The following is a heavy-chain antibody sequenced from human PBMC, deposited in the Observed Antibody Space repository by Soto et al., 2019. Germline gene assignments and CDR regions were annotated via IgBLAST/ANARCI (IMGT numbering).Heavy chain of an antibody. V-gene: IGHV4-39*01. CDR1: GGSISSSSYY. Sequence: TVSGGSISSSSYYWGWIRQPPGKGLEWIGSIYYSGSTYYNPSLKSRVTISVDTSKNQFSLKLSSVTAADTAVYYCARLGYCTNGVCFISHYFDYWGQGTLVTVSS. CDR3: ARLGYCTNGVCFISHYFDY. D-gene: IGHD2-8*01. CDR2: IYYSGST. J-gene: IGHJ4*02.